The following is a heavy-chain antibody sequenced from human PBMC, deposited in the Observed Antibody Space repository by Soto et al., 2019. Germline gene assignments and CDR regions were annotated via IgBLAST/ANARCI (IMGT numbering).Heavy chain of an antibody. CDR3: ARDRPSLVSPSPPDYYYYAMDV. CDR2: ISTAGGYI. Sequence: EVQLVESGGGLVKPGGSLRLSCAASRFNFRSYTMNWVRQAPGKWLEWVSSISTAGGYIYYADSVKGRFTISRDNAKNSLYLQMNNLRVEDTALYYCARDRPSLVSPSPPDYYYYAMDVWGQGTTVTVSS. D-gene: IGHD3-22*01. J-gene: IGHJ6*02. V-gene: IGHV3-21*02. CDR1: RFNFRSYT.